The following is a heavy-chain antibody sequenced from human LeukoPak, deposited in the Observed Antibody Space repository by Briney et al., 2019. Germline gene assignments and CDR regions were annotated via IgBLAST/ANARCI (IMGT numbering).Heavy chain of an antibody. CDR2: IDHSGNT. Sequence: SGTLSLTCAVYGGSFSGHYWSWIRQPPGKGLEWIGEIDHSGNTNYISSLKSRVTISVDTSKNQFSLSLRSVTAADTAVYYCARRTPLKDYGDYVWYFDYWGLGNLVTVST. D-gene: IGHD4-17*01. CDR3: ARRTPLKDYGDYVWYFDY. J-gene: IGHJ4*02. V-gene: IGHV4-34*01. CDR1: GGSFSGHY.